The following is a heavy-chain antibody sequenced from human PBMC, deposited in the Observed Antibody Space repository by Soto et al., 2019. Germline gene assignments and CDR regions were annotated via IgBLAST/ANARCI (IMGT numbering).Heavy chain of an antibody. Sequence: QVQLVESGGGVVQPGGPLRLSCAASGFTFDAYGFNWVRQAPGKGLEWVAVVWSDGNLKYYADSVKGRFTISRDSSKSALNLQMNSLRADDTAVYYCARIQLDTIMALDYWGQGTLVTVSS. D-gene: IGHD1-1*01. V-gene: IGHV3-33*01. CDR3: ARIQLDTIMALDY. CDR1: GFTFDAYG. J-gene: IGHJ4*02. CDR2: VWSDGNLK.